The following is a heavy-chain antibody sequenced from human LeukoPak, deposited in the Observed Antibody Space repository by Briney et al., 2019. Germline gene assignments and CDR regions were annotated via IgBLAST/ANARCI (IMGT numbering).Heavy chain of an antibody. J-gene: IGHJ4*02. CDR1: GFTFSRNT. CDR2: ISSSSSYI. V-gene: IGHV3-21*01. D-gene: IGHD6-13*01. Sequence: GGSLRLSCAASGFTFSRNTMNWVRQAPGKGLEWVSSISSSSSYIYYADSVKGRFIISRDNAKNSLYLQMNSLRAEDTAVYYCARGVIAAAGTAHYWGQGTLVTVSS. CDR3: ARGVIAAAGTAHY.